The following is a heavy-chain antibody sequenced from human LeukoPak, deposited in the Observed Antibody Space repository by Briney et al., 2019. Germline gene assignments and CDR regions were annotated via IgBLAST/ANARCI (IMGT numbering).Heavy chain of an antibody. D-gene: IGHD5-12*01. J-gene: IGHJ4*02. CDR3: ATFPVATMEVLFDY. V-gene: IGHV1-24*01. CDR2: FDPEDGET. Sequence: GASVKVSCKVSGYTLTELSMHWVRQAPGKGLEWMGGFDPEDGETIYVQKFQGRVTMTEDTSTDTAYMELSSLRSEDTAVYYCATFPVATMEVLFDYWGQGTQVTVSS. CDR1: GYTLTELS.